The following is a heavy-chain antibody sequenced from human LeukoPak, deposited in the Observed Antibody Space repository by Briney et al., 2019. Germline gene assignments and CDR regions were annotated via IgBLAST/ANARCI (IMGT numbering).Heavy chain of an antibody. D-gene: IGHD3-3*01. Sequence: SETLSLTCTVSGGSISSYYWSWIRQPPGKGLEWNGYIYYSGSTNYNRSLKSRVTISVDTSKTQFSLKLSSVTAADTAVYYCARGPDFWSGYYSFDYWGQGTLVTVSS. CDR3: ARGPDFWSGYYSFDY. J-gene: IGHJ4*02. V-gene: IGHV4-59*01. CDR2: IYYSGST. CDR1: GGSISSYY.